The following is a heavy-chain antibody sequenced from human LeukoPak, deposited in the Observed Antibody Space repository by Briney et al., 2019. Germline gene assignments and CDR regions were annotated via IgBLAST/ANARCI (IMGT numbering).Heavy chain of an antibody. CDR2: INHSGST. D-gene: IGHD4-17*01. V-gene: IGHV4-34*01. CDR3: ARGRDYGDYGY. J-gene: IGHJ4*02. CDR1: GVSFSGYY. Sequence: SETLSLTCAVYGVSFSGYYWSWIRQPPGKGLEWIGEINHSGSTNYNPSLKSRVTISVDTSKNQFSLKLSSVTAADTAVYYCARGRDYGDYGYWGQGTLVTVSS.